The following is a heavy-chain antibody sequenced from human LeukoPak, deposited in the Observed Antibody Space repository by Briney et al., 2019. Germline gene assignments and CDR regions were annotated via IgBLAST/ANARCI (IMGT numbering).Heavy chain of an antibody. CDR2: TYSGGST. CDR3: ASGIRAFDN. CDR1: GFTVSSTY. Sequence: GGSLRLSCAASGFTVSSTYMSWVRQAPGKGLEWVSVTYSGGSTYYADSVQGRCTISRDNSKNTLYLQMNSLRGEDTAVYYCASGIRAFDNWGQGTLVTVSA. J-gene: IGHJ4*02. V-gene: IGHV3-66*01. D-gene: IGHD1-26*01.